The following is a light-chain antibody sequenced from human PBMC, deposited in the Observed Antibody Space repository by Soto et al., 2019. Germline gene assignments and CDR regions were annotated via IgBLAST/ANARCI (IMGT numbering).Light chain of an antibody. CDR3: QQANSFPIT. CDR1: QGISSW. J-gene: IGKJ5*01. Sequence: DIQMTQSPSSVSASVGDRVTINCRASQGISSWLAWYQKKPGKAPNLLIYAASSLQSGVPSRFSGSESGTDFTLTISSLQPEDCAIYFCQQANSFPITFGQGTRLEIK. V-gene: IGKV1-12*01. CDR2: AAS.